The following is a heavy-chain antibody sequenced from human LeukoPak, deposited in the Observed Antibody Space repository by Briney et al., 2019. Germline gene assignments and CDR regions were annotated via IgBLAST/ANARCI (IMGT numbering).Heavy chain of an antibody. Sequence: GGSLRLSCTASGFPLSNFWMHWVRQVPGKALVWVSRIISDGTTTSYADSVKGRFTISRDNAKNTLYLQMNSLRAEDTAVYYCTRDWRNMAFDYWGQGTLVTVSS. J-gene: IGHJ4*02. V-gene: IGHV3-74*01. CDR3: TRDWRNMAFDY. CDR1: GFPLSNFW. CDR2: IISDGTTT. D-gene: IGHD2/OR15-2a*01.